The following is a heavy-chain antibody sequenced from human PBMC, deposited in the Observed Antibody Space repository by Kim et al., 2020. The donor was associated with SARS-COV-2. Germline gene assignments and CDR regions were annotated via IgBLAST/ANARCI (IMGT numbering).Heavy chain of an antibody. CDR3: ARHSGYSSGWYSAFDI. J-gene: IGHJ3*02. D-gene: IGHD6-19*01. Sequence: SLKSRVTISVDTAKNQCSLMLSSVTAADTAVYYCARHSGYSSGWYSAFDIWGQGTMVTVSS. V-gene: IGHV4-39*01.